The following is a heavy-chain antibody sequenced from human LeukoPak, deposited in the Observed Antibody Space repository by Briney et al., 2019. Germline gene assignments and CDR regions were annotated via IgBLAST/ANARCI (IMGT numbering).Heavy chain of an antibody. Sequence: GGSLRLSCAASGFTFSSYWMHWVCQAPGKGLVWVSRINSDGSSTSYADSVKGRFTISRDNAKNTLYLQMNSLRAEDTAVYYCARGDIVVVPAAIVDYWGQGTLVTVSS. V-gene: IGHV3-74*01. J-gene: IGHJ4*02. CDR2: INSDGSST. CDR1: GFTFSSYW. D-gene: IGHD2-2*02. CDR3: ARGDIVVVPAAIVDY.